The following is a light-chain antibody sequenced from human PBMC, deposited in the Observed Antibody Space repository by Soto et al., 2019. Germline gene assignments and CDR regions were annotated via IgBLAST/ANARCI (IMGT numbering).Light chain of an antibody. V-gene: IGLV2-14*01. CDR2: EVS. CDR1: SSDVGGYNY. CDR3: TSYTPRSTIV. J-gene: IGLJ1*01. Sequence: QSALTQPASVSGSPGQSITISCTGTSSDVGGYNYVSWFQQHPGKAPKLIISEVSDRPSGVSNRFSGSKSDNTASLTISGLQPEDEADYYCTSYTPRSTIVFGTGTKLTVL.